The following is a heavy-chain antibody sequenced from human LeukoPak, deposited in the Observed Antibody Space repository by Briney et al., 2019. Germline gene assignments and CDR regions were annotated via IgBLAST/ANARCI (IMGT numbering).Heavy chain of an antibody. CDR2: INHSGST. J-gene: IGHJ4*02. CDR3: ARGAVRFWSGYWDY. V-gene: IGHV4-34*01. D-gene: IGHD3-3*01. CDR1: GGSFSGYY. Sequence: PSETLSLTCPVYGGSFSGYYWSWIRQPPGKGLEWIGEINHSGSTNYNPSLKSRVTISVDTSKNQFSLKLSSVTAADTAVYYCARGAVRFWSGYWDYWGQGTLVTVSS.